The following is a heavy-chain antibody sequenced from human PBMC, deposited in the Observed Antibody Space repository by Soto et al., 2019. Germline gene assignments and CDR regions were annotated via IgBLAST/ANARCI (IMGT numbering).Heavy chain of an antibody. CDR2: IGTAGDT. CDR1: GFTFSSYD. V-gene: IGHV3-13*01. J-gene: IGHJ6*03. Sequence: GGSLRLSCAASGFTFSSYDMHWVRQATGKGLEWVSAIGTAGDTYYPGSVKGRFTISRENAKNSLYLQMNSLRAGDTAVYYCARGGITGTTMAYYYYYMDVWGKGTTVTVSS. CDR3: ARGGITGTTMAYYYYYMDV. D-gene: IGHD1-7*01.